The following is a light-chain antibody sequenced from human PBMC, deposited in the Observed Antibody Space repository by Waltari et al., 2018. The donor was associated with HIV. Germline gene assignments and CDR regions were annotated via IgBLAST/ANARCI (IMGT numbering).Light chain of an antibody. J-gene: IGLJ3*02. CDR1: SNNVCYHA. V-gene: IGLV10-54*01. Sequence: QAGLTQPPSVSKGLRQTATLTCTGNSNNVCYHATAWLQQHQGHPPKLLSYRNNNRPSGISERLSASRSGNTASLTITGLQPEDEADYYCSAWDSSLSAWVFGGGTKLTVL. CDR2: RNN. CDR3: SAWDSSLSAWV.